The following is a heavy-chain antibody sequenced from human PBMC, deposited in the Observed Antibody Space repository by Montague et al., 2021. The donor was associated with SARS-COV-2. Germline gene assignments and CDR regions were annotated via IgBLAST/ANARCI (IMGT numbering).Heavy chain of an antibody. D-gene: IGHD3-3*01. CDR3: ARRVAFTIFGVVTIPGYIDV. CDR1: GGSFSGYY. CDR2: INHSGST. Sequence: SETLSLTCAVYGGSFSGYYWSWIRQPPGKGLEWIGEINHSGSTNYNPSLKSRVTISVDTSKNQFSLKLSSVTAADTAVYYCARRVAFTIFGVVTIPGYIDVWGKGTTVTVSS. J-gene: IGHJ6*03. V-gene: IGHV4-34*01.